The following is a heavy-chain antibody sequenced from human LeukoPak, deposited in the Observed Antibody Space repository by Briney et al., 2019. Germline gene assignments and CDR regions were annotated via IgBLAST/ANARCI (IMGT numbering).Heavy chain of an antibody. CDR2: VSGYNHNT. Sequence: ASVKVSCKASGYTFTRYGVSWVRQAPGQGLEWVGWVSGYNHNTNYAHKLQGRVTITTDTSTSTAYMELRSLTSDDTAMYYCARGGGRDSGRENDYWGQGTLVTVSS. J-gene: IGHJ4*02. CDR3: ARGGGRDSGRENDY. V-gene: IGHV1-18*01. D-gene: IGHD1-26*01. CDR1: GYTFTRYG.